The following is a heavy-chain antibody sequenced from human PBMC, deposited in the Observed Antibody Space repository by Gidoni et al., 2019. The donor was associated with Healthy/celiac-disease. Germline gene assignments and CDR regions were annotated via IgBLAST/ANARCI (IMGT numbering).Heavy chain of an antibody. CDR2: IIPIFGTA. CDR3: ARDPRYCSGGSCHSRHYYYYGMDV. Sequence: QVQLVQSGAEVKKPGSSVKVSCKASGGTFRSSALSWVRQAPGQGLEWMGGIIPIFGTANYAQKCQGRVTITADESTSTAYMELSSLRSEDTAVYYCARDPRYCSGGSCHSRHYYYYGMDVWGQGTTVTVSS. D-gene: IGHD2-15*01. CDR1: GGTFRSSA. J-gene: IGHJ6*02. V-gene: IGHV1-69*01.